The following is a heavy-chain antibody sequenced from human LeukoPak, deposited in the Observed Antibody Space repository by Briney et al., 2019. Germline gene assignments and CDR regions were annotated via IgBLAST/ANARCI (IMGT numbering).Heavy chain of an antibody. CDR1: GFTFSGYS. J-gene: IGHJ4*02. V-gene: IGHV3-48*04. CDR3: AREATGYYDSSGYLFDY. D-gene: IGHD3-22*01. Sequence: GGSLRLSCAASGFTFSGYSINWVRQAPEKGLEWASYISTSSSTIYYSDSVKGRFTISRDNARNSLYLQMNSLRAEDTAVYYCAREATGYYDSSGYLFDYWGQGTLVTVSS. CDR2: ISTSSSTI.